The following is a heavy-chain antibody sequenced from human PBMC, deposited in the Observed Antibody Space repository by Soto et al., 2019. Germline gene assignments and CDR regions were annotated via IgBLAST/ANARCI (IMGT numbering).Heavy chain of an antibody. Sequence: SQTLPVTCTVSAGFISGAYWGSRRQPPGRGMKWIGCVYSIGSSNDTPSLRSRVTMGIDTSRGQLCRKLRSDNATDTTADSCARQVNLPLAVTGFESWGRGALVT. CDR1: AGFISGAY. CDR3: ARQVNLPLAVTGFES. J-gene: IGHJ4*02. CDR2: VYSIGSS. V-gene: IGHV4-59*08. D-gene: IGHD6-19*01.